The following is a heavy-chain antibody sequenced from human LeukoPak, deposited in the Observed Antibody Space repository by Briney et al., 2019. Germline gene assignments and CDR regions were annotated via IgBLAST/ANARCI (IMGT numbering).Heavy chain of an antibody. CDR1: GFTFSSYW. Sequence: PGGSLSLSCAASGFTFSSYWMSWVRQAPGKGLEWVANIKQDGSEKYYVDSVKGRFTISRDNAKNSLYLQMNSLRAEDTAVYYCARVAHPGYDFWSGYASPYYYMDVWGKGTTVTVSS. CDR3: ARVAHPGYDFWSGYASPYYYMDV. J-gene: IGHJ6*03. V-gene: IGHV3-7*01. CDR2: IKQDGSEK. D-gene: IGHD3-3*01.